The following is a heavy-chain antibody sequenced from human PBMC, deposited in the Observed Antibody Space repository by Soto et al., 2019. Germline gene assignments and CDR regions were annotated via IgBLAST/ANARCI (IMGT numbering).Heavy chain of an antibody. CDR3: ARCRDAFGFDT. Sequence: SETLSLTCNVSGGSINSGGYYLFCIRQHPGNGLEWIGYIHYRGRTSYNPSLKSRGSISLDTSEHHFSLKLTSVTVADTAVYYCARCRDAFGFDTWGQGILVTVSS. D-gene: IGHD2-15*01. V-gene: IGHV4-31*03. CDR2: IHYRGRT. CDR1: GGSINSGGYY. J-gene: IGHJ4*02.